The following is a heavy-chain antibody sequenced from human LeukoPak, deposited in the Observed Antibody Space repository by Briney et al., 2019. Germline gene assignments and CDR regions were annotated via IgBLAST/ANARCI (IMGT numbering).Heavy chain of an antibody. CDR3: AREDVVLVDAVRYYYYGMDV. V-gene: IGHV1-46*01. D-gene: IGHD2-8*01. CDR1: GYNFISYY. CDR2: INPSGGST. J-gene: IGHJ6*02. Sequence: ASVKVSCKASGYNFISYYVHWVRQAPGQGLEWMGIINPSGGSTSYAQKFQDRVTMTRDTSTSIVYMELSSLKSEDTAVYYCAREDVVLVDAVRYYYYGMDVWGQGTTVTVSS.